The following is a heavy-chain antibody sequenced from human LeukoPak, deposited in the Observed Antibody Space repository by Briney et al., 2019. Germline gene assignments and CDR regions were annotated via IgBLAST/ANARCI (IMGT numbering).Heavy chain of an antibody. V-gene: IGHV4-61*02. CDR1: GGSISSGSYY. CDR3: ARRAGGNPGSDAFDI. Sequence: SETLSLTCTVSGGSISSGSYYWSWIRQTAGKGLEWIGRIYTSGSTNYNPSLKSRVTISVDTSKNQFSLKLSSVTAADTAVYYCARRAGGNPGSDAFDIWGQGTMVTVSS. J-gene: IGHJ3*02. CDR2: IYTSGST. D-gene: IGHD4-23*01.